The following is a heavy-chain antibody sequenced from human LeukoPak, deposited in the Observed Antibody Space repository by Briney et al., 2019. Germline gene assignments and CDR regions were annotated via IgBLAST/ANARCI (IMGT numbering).Heavy chain of an antibody. CDR2: IYYSGST. D-gene: IGHD4-11*01. J-gene: IGHJ4*02. CDR3: ARHIIFMTTVTRNYFDY. CDR1: GGSISSSSYY. Sequence: SETLSLTCTVSGGSISSSSYYWGWIRQPPGKGLEWIGSIYYSGSTYYNPSLKSRVTISVATSKNQFSLKLSSVTAADTAVYYCARHIIFMTTVTRNYFDYWGQGTLVTVSS. V-gene: IGHV4-39*01.